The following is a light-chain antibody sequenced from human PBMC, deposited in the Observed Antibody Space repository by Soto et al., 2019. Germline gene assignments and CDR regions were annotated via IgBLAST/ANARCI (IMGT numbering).Light chain of an antibody. J-gene: IGKJ2*01. CDR1: QSVSSN. V-gene: IGKV3-15*01. CDR3: QQYSIWPYT. CDR2: GAS. Sequence: ERVMTQSPATLSVSPGERATLSCRASQSVSSNLAWYQQKPGQAPRLLIYGASTRATGITARFSGSGSGTDFTLTISSLQSEDFALYYCQQYSIWPYTFGQGTKLEIK.